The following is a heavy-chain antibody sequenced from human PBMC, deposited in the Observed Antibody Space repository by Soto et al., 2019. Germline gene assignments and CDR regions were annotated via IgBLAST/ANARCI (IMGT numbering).Heavy chain of an antibody. J-gene: IGHJ4*02. V-gene: IGHV3-23*01. Sequence: EVQLFESGGGLVQPGGSLRLSCAASGFTFSSSSMSWVRQAPGKGLEWVSAISGSGGSIYYAGSVTGPFTISRHNTKSTLYLRMNSMRAEDTAVYYCAKRIGYWRGRRCTYWVQGTMVTVSS. D-gene: IGHD2-15*01. CDR3: AKRIGYWRGRRCTY. CDR1: GFTFSSSS. CDR2: ISGSGGSI.